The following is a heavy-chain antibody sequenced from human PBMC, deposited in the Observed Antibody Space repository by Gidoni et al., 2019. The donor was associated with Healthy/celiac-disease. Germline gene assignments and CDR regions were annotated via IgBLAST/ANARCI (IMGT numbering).Heavy chain of an antibody. CDR3: AKETISYGMDV. J-gene: IGHJ6*02. CDR2: ISGSGGST. CDR1: GFTLSSYA. Sequence: EVQLLESGGGLVQPGGSLRLSCEAPGFTLSSYAMSWVRRAQGKGLEWVSAISGSGGSTYYADSVKGRFTISRDNSKNTLYLQMNSLRAEDTAVYYCAKETISYGMDVWGQGTTVTVSS. D-gene: IGHD3-9*01. V-gene: IGHV3-23*01.